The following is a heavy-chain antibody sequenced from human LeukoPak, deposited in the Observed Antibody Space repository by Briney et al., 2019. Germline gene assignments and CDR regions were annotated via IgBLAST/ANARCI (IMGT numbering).Heavy chain of an antibody. CDR2: VSYDGRRE. CDR1: GFTFSIYW. Sequence: PGGSLRLSCAASGFTFSIYWMSWVRQAPGKGLEWVAIVSYDGRREYVADSVKRRFTISRDISKNTLNLQMNSLRAEDTAVYYCAKERYPTAVSMNGLDVWGQGTTVTV. CDR3: AKERYPTAVSMNGLDV. D-gene: IGHD4-17*01. V-gene: IGHV3-30*18. J-gene: IGHJ6*02.